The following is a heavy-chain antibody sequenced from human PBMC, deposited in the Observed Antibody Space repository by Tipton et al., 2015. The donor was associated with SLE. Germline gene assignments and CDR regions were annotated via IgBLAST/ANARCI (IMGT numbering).Heavy chain of an antibody. V-gene: IGHV4-30-2*01. CDR3: ATRPYDSGMDV. D-gene: IGHD3-3*01. J-gene: IGHJ6*02. CDR2: IYHSGST. Sequence: TLSLTCAVSGGSISSGGYSWSWIRQPPGKGLEWIGYIYHSGSTYYNPSLKGRVTISVDRSMNQFSLKLSSVTAADTAVYYCATRPYDSGMDVWGQGTTVTVSS. CDR1: GGSISSGGYS.